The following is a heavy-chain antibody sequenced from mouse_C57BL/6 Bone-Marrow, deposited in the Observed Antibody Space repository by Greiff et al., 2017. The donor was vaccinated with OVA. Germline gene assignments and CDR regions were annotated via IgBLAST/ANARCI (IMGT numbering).Heavy chain of an antibody. V-gene: IGHV14-3*01. CDR3: ASITTVGATGGGY. CDR2: IDPANGNT. J-gene: IGHJ2*01. D-gene: IGHD1-1*01. Sequence: EVQRVESVAELVRPGASVKLSCTASGFNIKNTYMHWVKQRPEQGLEWIGRIDPANGNTKYAPKFQGKATITADTSSNTAYLQLSSLTSEDTAIYYCASITTVGATGGGYWGQGTTLTVSS. CDR1: GFNIKNTY.